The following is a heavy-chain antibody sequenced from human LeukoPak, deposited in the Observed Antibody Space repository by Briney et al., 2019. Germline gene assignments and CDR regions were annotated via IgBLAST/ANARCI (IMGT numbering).Heavy chain of an antibody. CDR1: GFTFSGYW. D-gene: IGHD6-19*01. CDR3: ATLPGSDSGNPDF. J-gene: IGHJ4*02. V-gene: IGHV3-74*01. Sequence: GGSLRLSCAASGFTFSGYWMHWVRQAPGKGLACVSHINTDGKITSYADSVKGRFTISRDNTKNTLYLQMNNLRADDTAVYFCATLPGSDSGNPDFWGQGTRVTVSS. CDR2: INTDGKIT.